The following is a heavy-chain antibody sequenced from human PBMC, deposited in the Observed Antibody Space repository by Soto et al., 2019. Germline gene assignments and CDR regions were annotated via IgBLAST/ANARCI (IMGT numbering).Heavy chain of an antibody. CDR1: GFSFSDSA. CDR3: ARPDSGSYCGDDCYLYSWFDP. D-gene: IGHD2-21*02. Sequence: GGSLRLSCAASGFSFSDSAMHWVRQASGKGLEWVGRIRSKTNNYATRYAASVKGRFTISRDDSKNTAYLEMNSVKAEDTAVYYCARPDSGSYCGDDCYLYSWFDPWGQGTTVTVSS. V-gene: IGHV3-73*01. CDR2: IRSKTNNYAT. J-gene: IGHJ5*02.